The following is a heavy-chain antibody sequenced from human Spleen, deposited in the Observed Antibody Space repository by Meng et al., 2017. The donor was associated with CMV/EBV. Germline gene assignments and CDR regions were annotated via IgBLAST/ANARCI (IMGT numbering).Heavy chain of an antibody. CDR3: ARTRYNWNYGRRGDDAPFDY. D-gene: IGHD1-7*01. V-gene: IGHV1-18*01. Sequence: ASVKVSCKASGYTFTNYDISWVRQAPGQGLEWIGWISTYSGNTNYAQKLQGRVTMTTDTSTSTAFMELSRLRSEDTAMYYCARTRYNWNYGRRGDDAPFDYWGQGTLVTVSS. CDR2: ISTYSGNT. J-gene: IGHJ4*02. CDR1: GYTFTNYD.